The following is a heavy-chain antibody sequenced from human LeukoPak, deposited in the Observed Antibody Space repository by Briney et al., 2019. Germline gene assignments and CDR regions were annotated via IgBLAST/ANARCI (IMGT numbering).Heavy chain of an antibody. CDR1: GDSISSGSYY. CDR3: ASRHSKQQPYYYYMDI. D-gene: IGHD6-13*01. CDR2: IYSNGDT. J-gene: IGHJ6*03. Sequence: SQTLSLTCTVYGDSISSGSYYWSSIRQPAGKGLEWIGRIYSNGDTKFNPSLKSRVTISLDTSKNQFSLKLSSATAADTAVYYCASRHSKQQPYYYYMDIWGKGTTVTVSS. V-gene: IGHV4-61*02.